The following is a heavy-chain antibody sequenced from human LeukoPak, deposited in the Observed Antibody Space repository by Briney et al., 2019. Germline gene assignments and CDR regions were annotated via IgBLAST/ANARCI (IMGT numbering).Heavy chain of an antibody. V-gene: IGHV3-30-3*01. D-gene: IGHD3-3*01. CDR3: ARDQYDTWSRRGNFDS. CDR1: GFTFSSYA. Sequence: PGGSLRLSCAASGFTFSSYAMHWVRQAPGKGLEWVALISYDGSNKYYADSVKGRFTISRDNSKNTLYLQMNSLRAEDTAVFYCARDQYDTWSRRGNFDSWGQGTLVTVSS. J-gene: IGHJ4*02. CDR2: ISYDGSNK.